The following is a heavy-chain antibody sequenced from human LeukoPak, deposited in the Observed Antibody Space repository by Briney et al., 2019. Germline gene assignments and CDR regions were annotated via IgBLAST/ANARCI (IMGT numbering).Heavy chain of an antibody. D-gene: IGHD3-22*01. J-gene: IGHJ4*02. CDR3: AKELYYDSSGYPSAFDY. CDR1: GFTFSSYA. V-gene: IGHV3-23*01. CDR2: IRGNGGST. Sequence: GGSLRLSCAASGFTFSSYAMNWVRQAPGKGLEWVSGIRGNGGSTYYADSVKGRFTISRDNSKDTLYLQMNSLRAEDTAVYYCAKELYYDSSGYPSAFDYWGQGTLVTVSS.